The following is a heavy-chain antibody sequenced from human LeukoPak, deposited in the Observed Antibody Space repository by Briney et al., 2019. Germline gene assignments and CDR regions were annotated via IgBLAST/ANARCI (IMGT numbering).Heavy chain of an antibody. D-gene: IGHD1-1*01. CDR1: GGSISSYY. J-gene: IGHJ5*02. CDR2: IYYSGST. V-gene: IGHV4-59*01. Sequence: SETLSLTCTVSGGSISSYYWSWIRQPPGKGLEWSGYIYYSGSTNYNPSLKSRVTLSVDTSKNQFSLKVSSATAADTAVYYCARHGTTGANLNWFVPWGQGTLVTVSS. CDR3: ARHGTTGANLNWFVP.